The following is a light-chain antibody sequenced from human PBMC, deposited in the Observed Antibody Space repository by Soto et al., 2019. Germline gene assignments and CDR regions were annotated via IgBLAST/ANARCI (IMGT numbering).Light chain of an antibody. Sequence: IHMTQSPGTLSASVGDRVTITCRASQSISSWLAWYQQKPGKAPKLLIYDASSLESGVPSRSSGSASGTDFTLTISSLQPYDFATYYCQQYNSYSPRTFGQGTKVDIK. J-gene: IGKJ1*01. V-gene: IGKV1-5*01. CDR2: DAS. CDR1: QSISSW. CDR3: QQYNSYSPRT.